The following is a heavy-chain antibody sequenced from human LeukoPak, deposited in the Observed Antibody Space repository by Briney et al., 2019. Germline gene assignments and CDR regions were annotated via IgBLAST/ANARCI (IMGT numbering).Heavy chain of an antibody. D-gene: IGHD3-10*01. Sequence: PGGSLRLSCAASGFTFSSYGMHWVRQAPGKGLEWVTFIRYDGSNKYYADSVKGRFTISRDNSKNTLYLQMNSLRAEDTAVYYCAKDSWFGETNPFDYWGQGTLVTVSS. CDR2: IRYDGSNK. CDR3: AKDSWFGETNPFDY. J-gene: IGHJ4*02. CDR1: GFTFSSYG. V-gene: IGHV3-30*02.